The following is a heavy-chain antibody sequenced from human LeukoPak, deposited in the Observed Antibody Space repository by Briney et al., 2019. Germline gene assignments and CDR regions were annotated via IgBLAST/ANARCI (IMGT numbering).Heavy chain of an antibody. CDR2: TGVYNDNT. V-gene: IGHV1-18*01. CDR3: ARDLFEYTYGLPFDY. Sequence: GASVKVSCKASGYMFASYGISWVRQAPGQGLEWMGWTGVYNDNTNLAPKFQGRATMTTDISTTTAVMELRSLRSDDTAVYYCARDLFEYTYGLPFDYWGQGTLVTVSS. D-gene: IGHD5-18*01. J-gene: IGHJ4*02. CDR1: GYMFASYG.